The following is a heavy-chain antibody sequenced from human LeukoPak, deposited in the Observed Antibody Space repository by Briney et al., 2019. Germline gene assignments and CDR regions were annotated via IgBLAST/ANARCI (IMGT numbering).Heavy chain of an antibody. V-gene: IGHV3-74*03. CDR3: ARETLAGFDY. CDR1: GFTFSNYW. D-gene: IGHD6-19*01. CDR2: ISGDGYST. Sequence: GGSLRLSCAASGFTFSNYWMHWVRQAPGKELVWVSGISGDGYSTKYADSVKGRFTISRDNSKNTVYLQINSLSAEDTAIYYCARETLAGFDYWGQGTLVTVSS. J-gene: IGHJ4*02.